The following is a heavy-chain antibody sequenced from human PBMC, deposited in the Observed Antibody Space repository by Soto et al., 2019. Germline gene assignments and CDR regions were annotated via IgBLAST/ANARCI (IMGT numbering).Heavy chain of an antibody. CDR1: GFTFSSYS. V-gene: IGHV3-48*01. D-gene: IGHD4-17*01. Sequence: GGSLRLSCAASGFTFSSYSMNWVRQAPGKGLEWVSYISSSSSNIYYADSVKGRFTISRDNAKNSLYLQMNSLRADDTAVYYCARGLYGAPREYFQKCGKGTLVTVSS. CDR3: ARGLYGAPREYFQK. CDR2: ISSSSSNI. J-gene: IGHJ1*01.